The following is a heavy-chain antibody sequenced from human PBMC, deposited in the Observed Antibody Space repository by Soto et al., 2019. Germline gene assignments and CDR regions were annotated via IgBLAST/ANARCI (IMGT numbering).Heavy chain of an antibody. J-gene: IGHJ5*02. CDR1: GGPMYGYF. V-gene: IGHV4-59*01. Sequence: PSETLSLTCTVSGGPMYGYFWHWIRQPPGKGLEWIGYVYYGGGTTYNPSLKSRVTFSVDTSQNQVSLKLASVIAADTAVYYCARADRQWLDPWGQGILVTVSS. CDR3: ARADRQWLDP. CDR2: VYYGGGT.